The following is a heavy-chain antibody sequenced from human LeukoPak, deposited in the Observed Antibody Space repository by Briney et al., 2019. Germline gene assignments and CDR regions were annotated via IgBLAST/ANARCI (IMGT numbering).Heavy chain of an antibody. Sequence: GGSLRLSCAASGFTFSSYAMSWVRQAPRKGLEWVSAISGSGGSTYYADSVKGRFTISRDNSKNTLYLQMNSLRAEDTAVYYCAKDPSSGWYPDYWGQGTLVTVSS. V-gene: IGHV3-23*01. CDR2: ISGSGGST. CDR3: AKDPSSGWYPDY. CDR1: GFTFSSYA. D-gene: IGHD6-19*01. J-gene: IGHJ4*02.